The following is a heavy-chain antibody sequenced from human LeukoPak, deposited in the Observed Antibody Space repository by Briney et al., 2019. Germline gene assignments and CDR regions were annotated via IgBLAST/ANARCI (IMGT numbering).Heavy chain of an antibody. CDR2: IYASGGA. V-gene: IGHV3-53*01. CDR3: VRRHDY. CDR1: GFDVNDNF. J-gene: IGHJ4*02. Sequence: GGSLRLSCVASGFDVNDNFMIWVRQAPGQGLEWISIIYASGGAYHAESVKGRFSAFRDTSKNTIFLQMNNLRAGDTAMYYCVRRHDYWGLGTLVTVSS.